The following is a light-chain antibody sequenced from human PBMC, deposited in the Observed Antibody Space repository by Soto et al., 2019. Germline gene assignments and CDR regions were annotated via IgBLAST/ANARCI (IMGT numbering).Light chain of an antibody. Sequence: QLVLTQSPSASASLGASVKLTCTLSSGHSSYAIAWHQQQPEKGPRYLMKVDSDGSHVKGDGIPDRFSGSSSGAERYLAISSLQSEDEADYYCQTWGTGTWVFGGGTKLTVL. CDR1: SGHSSYA. CDR2: VDSDGSH. J-gene: IGLJ3*02. CDR3: QTWGTGTWV. V-gene: IGLV4-69*01.